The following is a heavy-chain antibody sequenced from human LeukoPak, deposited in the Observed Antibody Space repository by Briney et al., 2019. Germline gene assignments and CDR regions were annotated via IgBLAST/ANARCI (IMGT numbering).Heavy chain of an antibody. Sequence: GGSLRLSCAASGFTFSSYAMGWVRQAPGQGLEWISYISSSSSTIYYADSVRGRFTISRDNAKNSLYLQMNSLRAEDTAVYYCATFYQALRDYWGQGTLVTVSS. D-gene: IGHD2-2*01. J-gene: IGHJ4*02. CDR3: ATFYQALRDY. V-gene: IGHV3-48*04. CDR2: ISSSSSTI. CDR1: GFTFSSYA.